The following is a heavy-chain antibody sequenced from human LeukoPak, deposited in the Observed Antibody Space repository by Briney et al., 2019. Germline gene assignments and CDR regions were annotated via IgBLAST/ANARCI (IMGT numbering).Heavy chain of an antibody. V-gene: IGHV3-7*01. CDR1: GFTFSRYW. Sequence: GESLRLSCAASGFTFSRYWMSWVRQAPGKGLDLEANINQDGSEKYYVDSVKGRFTITRDNAKNSLYLQMNSLRAEDTAVYFCARLSEQQDYFDCWGQGALVTVSS. CDR3: ARLSEQQDYFDC. J-gene: IGHJ4*02. CDR2: INQDGSEK. D-gene: IGHD6-13*01.